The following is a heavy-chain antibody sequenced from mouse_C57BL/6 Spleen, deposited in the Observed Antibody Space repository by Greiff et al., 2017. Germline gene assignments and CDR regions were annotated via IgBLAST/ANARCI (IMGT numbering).Heavy chain of an antibody. CDR2: ISSGGSYT. V-gene: IGHV5-6*01. CDR3: AGDGLGRGFAY. J-gene: IGHJ3*01. Sequence: EVKLMESGGDLVKPGGSLKLSCAASGFTFSSYGMSWVRQTPDKRLEWVATISSGGSYTYYPDSVKGRFTISRDNAKNTLYLQMSSLKSEDTAMYYCAGDGLGRGFAYWGQGTLVTVSA. CDR1: GFTFSSYG. D-gene: IGHD4-1*01.